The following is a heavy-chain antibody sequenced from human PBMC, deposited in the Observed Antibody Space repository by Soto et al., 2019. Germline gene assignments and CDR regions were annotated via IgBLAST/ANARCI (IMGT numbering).Heavy chain of an antibody. CDR1: AFTFRSSA. V-gene: IGHV3-23*01. D-gene: IGHD2-2*01. Sequence: SLRLSCAASAFTFRSSAMRWVRQAPGKGLEWFSVISGSGVNTYYAESVKVRFPISRDNSKNTLYLQMNSLRPEDTAVYYCATVRVPAGGRYYYYGMDGWGQGTTVTVSS. CDR2: ISGSGVNT. J-gene: IGHJ6*02. CDR3: ATVRVPAGGRYYYYGMDG.